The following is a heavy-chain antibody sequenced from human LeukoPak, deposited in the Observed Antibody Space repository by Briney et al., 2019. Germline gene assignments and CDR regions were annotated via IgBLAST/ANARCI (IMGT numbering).Heavy chain of an antibody. J-gene: IGHJ4*02. Sequence: GGSLRLSCAASGFTFSSYAMSWVRQAPGKGLEWVSAISGSGGSTYYADSVKGRFTISRDNSKNTLYLQMNSLRAEDTAVYYCAKDRHYYDSSGYYPDWGQGTLVTVSS. CDR3: AKDRHYYDSSGYYPD. CDR2: ISGSGGST. CDR1: GFTFSSYA. D-gene: IGHD3-22*01. V-gene: IGHV3-23*01.